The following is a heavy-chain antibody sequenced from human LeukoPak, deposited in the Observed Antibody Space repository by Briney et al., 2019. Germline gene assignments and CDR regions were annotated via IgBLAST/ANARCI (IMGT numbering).Heavy chain of an antibody. CDR2: ISWNSGNI. Sequence: GRSLRLSCAASGFNFDDCAMHWVRQAPGKGLEWVSGISWNSGNIGYADSVKGRFTISRDNAKNSLYLQMNSLRAEDTALYYCAKGRVPNKIAYYFDSWGQGTLVTVSS. J-gene: IGHJ4*02. CDR3: AKGRVPNKIAYYFDS. V-gene: IGHV3-9*01. CDR1: GFNFDDCA. D-gene: IGHD1/OR15-1a*01.